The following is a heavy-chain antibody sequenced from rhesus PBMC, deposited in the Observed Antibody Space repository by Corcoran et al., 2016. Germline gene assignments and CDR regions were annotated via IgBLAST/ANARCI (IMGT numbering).Heavy chain of an antibody. V-gene: IGHV1S9*01. CDR1: GYTFTSYY. CDR2: INPSKGNT. D-gene: IGHD6-13*01. Sequence: QVQLVQSGAEVTKPGASVKLSCKASGYTFTSYYINWVRQAPGQVLEWMGWINPSKGNTGYAQKFKGRVTMTRDTSTSTAYMELSSLRSEDTAVYYCTRSRIAAPDYWGQGVLVTVSS. J-gene: IGHJ4*01. CDR3: TRSRIAAPDY.